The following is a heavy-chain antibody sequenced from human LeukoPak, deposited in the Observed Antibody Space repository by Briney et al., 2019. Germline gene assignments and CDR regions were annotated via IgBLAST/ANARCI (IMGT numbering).Heavy chain of an antibody. CDR3: ASRPADTTWYGVFDY. Sequence: SETLSLTCSVSGGSINSHYWSWIRQPPGKRLEWIGFIFNTGNTNYNPSLASRVTMSVDTSRAQFFLRLSPVTAADSAIYYCASRPADTTWYGVFDYWSQGTLVTVSS. V-gene: IGHV4-59*11. CDR1: GGSINSHY. CDR2: IFNTGNT. D-gene: IGHD3-10*01. J-gene: IGHJ4*02.